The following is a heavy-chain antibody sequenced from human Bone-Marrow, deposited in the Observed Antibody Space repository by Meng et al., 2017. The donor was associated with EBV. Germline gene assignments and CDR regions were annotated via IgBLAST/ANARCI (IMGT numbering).Heavy chain of an antibody. CDR1: GGSFCGYY. V-gene: IGHV4-34*01. D-gene: IGHD6-13*01. CDR2: INHSGST. Sequence: RWVPGYLNDSGVRPSPGRGYGGSFCGYYWSWIRQPPGKGLEWIGEINHSGSTNYNPSLKSRVTISVDTSKNQFSLKLSSVTAADTAVYYCARGRGYSSPNFDYWGQGTLVTVSS. CDR3: ARGRGYSSPNFDY. J-gene: IGHJ4*02.